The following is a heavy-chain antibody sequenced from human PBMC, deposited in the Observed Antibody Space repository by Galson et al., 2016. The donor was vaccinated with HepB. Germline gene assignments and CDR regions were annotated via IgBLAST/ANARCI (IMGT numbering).Heavy chain of an antibody. J-gene: IGHJ6*04. D-gene: IGHD4-11*01. CDR3: AREDYSNTFDYYGMDV. V-gene: IGHV4-30-4*01. Sequence: PLSLTCSVSGGSINSGDYYWSWIRQPPGKGLEWLGYIYLGGSTYYNPSLKSRATISVDKSRNQFSLKLTSVTAADTAVYFCAREDYSNTFDYYGMDVWGKGTTVTVSS. CDR2: IYLGGST. CDR1: GGSINSGDYY.